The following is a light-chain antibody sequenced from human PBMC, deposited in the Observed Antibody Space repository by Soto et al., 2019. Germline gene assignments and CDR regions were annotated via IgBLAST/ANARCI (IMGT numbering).Light chain of an antibody. CDR1: SSNIGNNY. J-gene: IGLJ2*01. V-gene: IGLV1-51*01. Sequence: QSVLTQPPSVSAAPGQKVTISCSGSSSNIGNNYVSWYQQLPGTAPKLLIYDNNKRPSGILDRFSGSTSGTSATLVITGLQTGDEADYYCGTWDSSLSAWVFGGGTKLTVL. CDR3: GTWDSSLSAWV. CDR2: DNN.